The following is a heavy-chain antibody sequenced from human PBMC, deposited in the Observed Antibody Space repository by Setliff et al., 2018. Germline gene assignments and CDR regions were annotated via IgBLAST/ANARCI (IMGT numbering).Heavy chain of an antibody. CDR1: GFTFSSDP. J-gene: IGHJ4*02. D-gene: IGHD3-22*01. Sequence: GGSLRLSCAASGFTFSSDPMNWVRQAPGKGLEWVSYIGESGNNIHYADSVKGRFTISRDNSQNMLFLQMNSLRAEDTAVYYCAKEDRFYDGSGYYYYFESRGQGTLVTVSS. V-gene: IGHV3-48*01. CDR3: AKEDRFYDGSGYYYYFES. CDR2: IGESGNNI.